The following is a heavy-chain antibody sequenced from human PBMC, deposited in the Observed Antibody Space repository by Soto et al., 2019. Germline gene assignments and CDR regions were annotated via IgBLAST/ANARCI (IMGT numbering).Heavy chain of an antibody. V-gene: IGHV1-69*13. J-gene: IGHJ3*02. CDR2: IIPIFGTA. CDR3: ATLLATMIVVVTHHSDAFDI. CDR1: GGTFSSYA. Sequence: ASVKVSCKASGGTFSSYAISWVRQAPGQGLEWMGGIIPIFGTANYAQKFQGRVTITADESTSTAYMELSSLRSEDTAVYYCATLLATMIVVVTHHSDAFDIWGQGTMVTVSS. D-gene: IGHD3-22*01.